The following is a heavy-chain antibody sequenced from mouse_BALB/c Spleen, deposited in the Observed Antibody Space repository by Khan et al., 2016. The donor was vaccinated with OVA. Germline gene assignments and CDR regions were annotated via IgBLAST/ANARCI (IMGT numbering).Heavy chain of an antibody. V-gene: IGHV9-3-1*01. Sequence: QVQLKQSGPELKKPGETVQISCKASGFTFTNYGMNWVRQAPGTGLKWMGWINTYTGEPTFTDDFKGRFAFSLETSASTAYLQINSLKNEDTATYCCARVGYNGTMDFWGQGTSVTVAS. J-gene: IGHJ4*01. CDR3: ARVGYNGTMDF. CDR2: INTYTGEP. D-gene: IGHD2-14*01. CDR1: GFTFTNYG.